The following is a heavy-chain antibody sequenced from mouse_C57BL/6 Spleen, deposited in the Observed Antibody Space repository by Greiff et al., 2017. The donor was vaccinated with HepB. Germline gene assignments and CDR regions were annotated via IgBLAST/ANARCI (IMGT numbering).Heavy chain of an antibody. CDR2: IDPSDSYT. D-gene: IGHD4-1*01. J-gene: IGHJ3*01. CDR3: ARRLGQGWFAY. CDR1: GYTFTSYW. Sequence: QVQLQQPGAELVMPGASVKLSCKASGYTFTSYWMHWVKQRPGQGLEWIGDIDPSDSYTNYNQKFKGKSTLTVDKSSSTAYMQLSSLTSEDSAVYYCARRLGQGWFAYWGQGTLVTVSA. V-gene: IGHV1-69*01.